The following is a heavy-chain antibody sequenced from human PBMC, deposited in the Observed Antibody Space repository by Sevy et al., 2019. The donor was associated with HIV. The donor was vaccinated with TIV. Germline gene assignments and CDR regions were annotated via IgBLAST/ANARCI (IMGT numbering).Heavy chain of an antibody. CDR3: ARSPRSSSGWYGIDY. J-gene: IGHJ4*02. D-gene: IGHD6-19*01. V-gene: IGHV3-48*01. Sequence: GGSLRLSCAASGFTFSSYSMNWVRQAPGKGLEWVSYISRSSSTIYYVDSVKGRFTISRDNAKNSLYLQMNSLRAEDTAVYYCARSPRSSSGWYGIDYWGQGTLVTVSS. CDR1: GFTFSSYS. CDR2: ISRSSSTI.